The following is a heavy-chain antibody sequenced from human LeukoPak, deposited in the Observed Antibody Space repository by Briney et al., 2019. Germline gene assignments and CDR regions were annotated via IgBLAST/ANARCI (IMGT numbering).Heavy chain of an antibody. Sequence: GGSLRLSCAASGFTFSNHYMSWIRQAPGKGLVWVSYISSSSSNKYHADSVKGRFTISRDNAKNSLYLQMDSLRVEDTAVYYCAREGWDLNALDIWGQGTMVTVSP. CDR1: GFTFSNHY. J-gene: IGHJ3*02. CDR2: ISSSSSNK. V-gene: IGHV3-11*04. CDR3: AREGWDLNALDI. D-gene: IGHD1-26*01.